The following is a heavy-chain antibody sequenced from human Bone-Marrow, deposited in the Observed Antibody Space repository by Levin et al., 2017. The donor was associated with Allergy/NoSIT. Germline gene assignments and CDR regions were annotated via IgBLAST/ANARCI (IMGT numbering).Heavy chain of an antibody. CDR3: ARSHLGELSSSHGFDI. V-gene: IGHV2-70*13. CDR2: IDWYDDK. D-gene: IGHD3-16*02. Sequence: RGSGPTLVKPTQTLTLTCTFSGFSLSTGGMCVSWIRQPPGKALEWLALIDWYDDKYYSTSLKTRLTISKDTSKNQVVLRMTNMDPVDTATYYCARSHLGELSSSHGFDIWGQGTVVTVSS. J-gene: IGHJ3*02. CDR1: GFSLSTGGMC.